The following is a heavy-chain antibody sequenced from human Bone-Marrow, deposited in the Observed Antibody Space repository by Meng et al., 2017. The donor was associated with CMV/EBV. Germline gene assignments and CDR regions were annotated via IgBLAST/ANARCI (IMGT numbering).Heavy chain of an antibody. J-gene: IGHJ4*02. D-gene: IGHD4-17*01. CDR1: GFTFSSDA. CDR2: ISGSGGST. CDR3: AKAVRGGDYVFDY. V-gene: IGHV3-23*01. Sequence: VHVLESGGGVVQPGGYLRLTLARPGFTFSSDAMSWVRQAPGKGLEWVSAISGSGGSTYYADSVKGRFTISRDNSKNTLYLQMNSLRAEDTAVYYCAKAVRGGDYVFDYWGQGTLVTVSS.